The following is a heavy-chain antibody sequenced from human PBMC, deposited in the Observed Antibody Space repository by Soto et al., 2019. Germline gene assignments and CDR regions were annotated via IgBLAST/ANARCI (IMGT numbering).Heavy chain of an antibody. J-gene: IGHJ6*02. CDR3: AREIYDSYGYGMDV. V-gene: IGHV3-9*01. CDR2: ISWNSGSI. D-gene: IGHD5-18*01. Sequence: GGSLRLSCAASGFTFDDYAMHWVRQAPGKGLEWVSGISWNSGSIGYADSVKGRFTISRDNARNSLYLQMNSLRAEDTAVYYCAREIYDSYGYGMDVWGQGTTVTVSS. CDR1: GFTFDDYA.